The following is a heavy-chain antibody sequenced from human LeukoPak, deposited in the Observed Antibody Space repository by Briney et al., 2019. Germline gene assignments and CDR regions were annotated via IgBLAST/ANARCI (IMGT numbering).Heavy chain of an antibody. J-gene: IGHJ4*02. D-gene: IGHD3-16*02. CDR3: ARVFDALSAEYDYVWGSYRFFDH. CDR2: IYNSGST. CDR1: GGSINSDDYY. Sequence: SQTLSLTCTVSGGSINSDDYYWTWIRQPPGKGLEWIGYIYNSGSTYYNPSLKSRVIISVDTSKNQFSLKSSSVTAADTAVYYCARVFDALSAEYDYVWGSYRFFDHWGQGTLVTVSS. V-gene: IGHV4-30-4*01.